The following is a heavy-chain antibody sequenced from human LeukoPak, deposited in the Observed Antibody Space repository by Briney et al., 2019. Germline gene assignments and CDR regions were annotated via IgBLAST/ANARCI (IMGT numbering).Heavy chain of an antibody. D-gene: IGHD5-24*01. CDR2: INHSGST. J-gene: IGHJ4*02. Sequence: SETLSLTCAVYGGSFSGYYWSWIRQPPGKGLEWIGEINHSGSTNYNPSLKSRVTISVGTSKNQFSLKLSSVTAADTAVYYCARGRRWLQSFDYWGQGTLVTVSS. CDR1: GGSFSGYY. CDR3: ARGRRWLQSFDY. V-gene: IGHV4-34*01.